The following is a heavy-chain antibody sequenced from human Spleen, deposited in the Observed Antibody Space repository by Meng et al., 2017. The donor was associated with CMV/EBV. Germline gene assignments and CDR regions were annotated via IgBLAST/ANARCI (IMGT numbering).Heavy chain of an antibody. V-gene: IGHV3-30-3*01. Sequence: GESLKISCAATGFTFSVYEMNWVRQTPNKGPEWVAVMSFDGGNRYYADSVKGRFTISRDTSKNTLYLQMNSLRAEDTAVYYCARSRRYGPFPFDYWGQGTLVTVSS. CDR3: ARSRRYGPFPFDY. CDR1: GFTFSVYE. CDR2: MSFDGGNR. D-gene: IGHD5-18*01. J-gene: IGHJ4*02.